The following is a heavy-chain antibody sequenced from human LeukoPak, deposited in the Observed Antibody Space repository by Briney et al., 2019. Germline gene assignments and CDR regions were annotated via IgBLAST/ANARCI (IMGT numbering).Heavy chain of an antibody. CDR2: INHSGST. V-gene: IGHV4-34*01. CDR1: GGSFSGYY. Sequence: SETLSLTCAVYGGSFSGYYWSWIRQPPGKGLEWIGEINHSGSTNYNPSLKSRVTISVDTSKNQFSLKLSSVTAADTAVYYCARGYGGENWFDPWGQGTLVTVSS. CDR3: ARGYGGENWFDP. D-gene: IGHD4-23*01. J-gene: IGHJ5*02.